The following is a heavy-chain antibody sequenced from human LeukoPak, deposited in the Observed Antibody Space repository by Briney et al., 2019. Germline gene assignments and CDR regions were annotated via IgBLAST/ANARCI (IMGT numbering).Heavy chain of an antibody. J-gene: IGHJ5*02. CDR2: IYYSGST. V-gene: IGHV4-59*01. CDR3: ARSKIGDWFDP. D-gene: IGHD3-16*01. CDR1: GGSISSYY. Sequence: PSETLSLTCTVSGGSISSYYWSWIRQPPGKGLEWIGYIYYSGSTNYNPSLKSRVTISVDTSKNQFSLKLSSVTAADTAVYYCARSKIGDWFDPRGQGTLVTVSS.